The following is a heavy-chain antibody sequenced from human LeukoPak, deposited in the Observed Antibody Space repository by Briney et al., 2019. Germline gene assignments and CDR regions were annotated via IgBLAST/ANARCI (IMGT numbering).Heavy chain of an antibody. D-gene: IGHD4-17*01. CDR1: GFTFSSYG. CDR2: IWYDGSNK. V-gene: IGHV3-33*01. J-gene: IGHJ3*02. Sequence: GRSLRLSCAASGFTFSSYGMHWVRQAPGKGLEWVAVIWYDGSNKYYADSVKGRFTISRDNSKNTLYLQMNSLRAEDTAVYYCARGDYGDYVHDAFDIWGQGTMVTVSS. CDR3: ARGDYGDYVHDAFDI.